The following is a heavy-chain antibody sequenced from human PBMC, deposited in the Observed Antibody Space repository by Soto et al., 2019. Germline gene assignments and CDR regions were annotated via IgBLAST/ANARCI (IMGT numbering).Heavy chain of an antibody. J-gene: IGHJ4*02. CDR2: ISAYNGHT. CDR3: ARYQTTQWEVRPPGY. D-gene: IGHD1-26*01. Sequence: QVQLVQSGPEVKKPGASVKISCKASGYAFTSYGFSWVRQAPGQGLEGMGWISAYNGHTPYAQNLQGRVTMTTDTSTTTAYMELSSLRSDDTAVYYCARYQTTQWEVRPPGYWGQGTLVTVSS. V-gene: IGHV1-18*04. CDR1: GYAFTSYG.